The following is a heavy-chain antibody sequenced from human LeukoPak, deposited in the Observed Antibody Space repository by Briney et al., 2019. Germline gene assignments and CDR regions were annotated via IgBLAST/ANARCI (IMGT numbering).Heavy chain of an antibody. D-gene: IGHD3-10*01. CDR2: ISWNSGSI. CDR1: GFTFDDYA. Sequence: GGSLRLSCAASGFTFDDYAMHWVRQAPGKGLEWVSGISWNSGSIGYADSVKGRFTISRDNAKNSLYLQMNSLRADDTALYYCAKDIGASWFGDDAFDIWGQGTMVTVSS. CDR3: AKDIGASWFGDDAFDI. V-gene: IGHV3-9*01. J-gene: IGHJ3*02.